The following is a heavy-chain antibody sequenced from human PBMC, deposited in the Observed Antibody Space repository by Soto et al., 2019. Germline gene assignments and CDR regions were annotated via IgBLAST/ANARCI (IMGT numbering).Heavy chain of an antibody. V-gene: IGHV1-69*01. Sequence: QVQLAQSGAEVRKPGSSVKVSCRASGGSFSDFAFSWVRQAPGQGLEWLGGIIPMFAATKYAQRFQGRVTIRAYASTRTVYLARGSLTSDDSSVYYCVRGCIVAVPDALSSYDDYTHYPVDSWGQGTLVSLSS. CDR1: GGSFSDFA. D-gene: IGHD4-4*01. J-gene: IGHJ4*02. CDR3: VRGCIVAVPDALSSYDDYTHYPVDS. CDR2: IIPMFAAT.